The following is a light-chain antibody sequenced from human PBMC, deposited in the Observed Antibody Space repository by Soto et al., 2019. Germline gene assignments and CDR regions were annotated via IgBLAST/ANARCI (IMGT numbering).Light chain of an antibody. CDR2: KDS. CDR1: ALPKQY. J-gene: IGLJ3*02. V-gene: IGLV3-25*03. CDR3: QSVDSSGTYWV. Sequence: YELTQPPSVSVSPGQTARITCSGDALPKQYAYWYQQKPGQAPILVIYKDSERPSGIPERFSGSSSGTTVTLTISGVQAEDEADYYCQSVDSSGTYWVFGGGTKLTVL.